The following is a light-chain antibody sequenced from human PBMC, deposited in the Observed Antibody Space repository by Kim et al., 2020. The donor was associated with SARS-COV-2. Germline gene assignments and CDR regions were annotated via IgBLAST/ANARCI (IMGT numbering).Light chain of an antibody. CDR1: SSNIGSNT. CDR3: AAWDDSLDGYV. Sequence: QSVLTQPPSASGTPGQRVTISCSGSSSNIGSNTVNWYQHLPGTAPKLLIFGDNQRPSGVPDRFSGSKSGASASLAISGLQSEDEADYYCAAWDDSLDGYVFGAGTQVTVL. J-gene: IGLJ1*01. CDR2: GDN. V-gene: IGLV1-44*01.